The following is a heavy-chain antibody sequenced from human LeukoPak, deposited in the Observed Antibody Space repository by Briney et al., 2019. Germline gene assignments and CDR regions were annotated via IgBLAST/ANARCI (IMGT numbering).Heavy chain of an antibody. CDR2: IYTSGST. CDR1: GGSISSYY. V-gene: IGHV4-4*07. CDR3: ARVDLRAAYFDY. J-gene: IGHJ4*02. D-gene: IGHD2-15*01. Sequence: SETLSLTCTVSGGSISSYYWSWIRQPAGKGLEWIGRIYTSGSTGYNPSLKSRVTMSVDTSKNQFSLKLSSVTAADTAVYYCARVDLRAAYFDYWGQGSLVTVTS.